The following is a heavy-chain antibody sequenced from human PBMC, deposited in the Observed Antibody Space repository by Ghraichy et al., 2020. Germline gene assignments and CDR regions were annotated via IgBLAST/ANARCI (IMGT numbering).Heavy chain of an antibody. CDR3: ARGKTGGSFYGNYFDF. D-gene: IGHD2-15*01. CDR1: GRSISSNS. Sequence: SETLSLTCTVSGRSISSNSWSWIRQPPGKGLEWIGYIYYSGSTKYNPSLKSRVTISEDTSKNQFSLKLTSVTAADTAVYYCARGKTGGSFYGNYFDFWGQGTTVTVSS. CDR2: IYYSGST. J-gene: IGHJ4*03. V-gene: IGHV4-59*08.